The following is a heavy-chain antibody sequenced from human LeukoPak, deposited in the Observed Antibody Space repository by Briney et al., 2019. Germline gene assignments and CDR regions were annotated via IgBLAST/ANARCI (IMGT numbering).Heavy chain of an antibody. Sequence: SQTVSLTCTVSGRSISSYYWSWIRQPPGKGLEWIGYISYSGSTNYNPSLKSRVTISIDTSKNQFSLRLSPVTAADTAVYYCARQYGAGIFDYWGQGTLVTVSS. CDR2: ISYSGST. CDR1: GRSISSYY. J-gene: IGHJ4*02. D-gene: IGHD6-13*01. V-gene: IGHV4-59*08. CDR3: ARQYGAGIFDY.